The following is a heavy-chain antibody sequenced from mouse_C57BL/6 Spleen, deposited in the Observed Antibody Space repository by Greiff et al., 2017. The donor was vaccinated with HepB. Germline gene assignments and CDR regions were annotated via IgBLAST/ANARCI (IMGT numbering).Heavy chain of an antibody. CDR1: GYAFTNYL. J-gene: IGHJ2*01. CDR3: ARGAHWGCFDY. Sequence: VQLQQSGAELVRPGTSVKVSCKASGYAFTNYLIEWVKQRPGQGLEWIGVINPGSGGTNYNEKFRGKATLTADKSASTAYMQSSSLTSEDSAVYFCARGAHWGCFDYWGQGTTLTVSS. D-gene: IGHD4-1*01. CDR2: INPGSGGT. V-gene: IGHV1-54*01.